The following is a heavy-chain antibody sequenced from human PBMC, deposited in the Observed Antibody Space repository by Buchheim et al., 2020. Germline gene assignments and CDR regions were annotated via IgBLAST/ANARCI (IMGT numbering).Heavy chain of an antibody. J-gene: IGHJ4*02. CDR2: ISSGSSTI. CDR1: GISFRSSD. CDR3: ASGDANFDH. Sequence: EVQVVESGGGLVQPGGSLRLSCAASGISFRSSDMNWVRQAPGKGLEWVSYISSGSSTIYYADSVKDRFTISRDNAKSSLYLQMNSLRVEDTAVYYCASGDANFDHWGQGTL. V-gene: IGHV3-48*01. D-gene: IGHD2-8*01.